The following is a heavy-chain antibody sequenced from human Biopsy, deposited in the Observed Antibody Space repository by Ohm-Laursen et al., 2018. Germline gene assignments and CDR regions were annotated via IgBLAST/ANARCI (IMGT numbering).Heavy chain of an antibody. CDR2: IYTIGDT. CDR3: AREDEGLLRALDL. CDR1: GASMTGYF. V-gene: IGHV4-4*07. Sequence: TLSLTCTVSGASMTGYFWTWVRQPADKGLEWIGHIYTIGDTTYNPSLESRVTMSLDTSKNQFSLKMTSLTAADTAVYFCAREDEGLLRALDLWGQGTMVTVSS. J-gene: IGHJ3*01. D-gene: IGHD3-3*01.